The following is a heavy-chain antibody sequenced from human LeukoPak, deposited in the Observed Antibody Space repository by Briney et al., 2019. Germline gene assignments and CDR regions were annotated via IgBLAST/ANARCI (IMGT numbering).Heavy chain of an antibody. CDR2: IYYSGST. D-gene: IGHD3-16*01. CDR1: GGSISSYY. J-gene: IGHJ4*02. CDR3: VRHPWRMGSRDYNFDY. Sequence: AEPLSLTCTVSGGSISSYYWSWIRQPPGKGLEWIGHIYYSGSTNYNPSLKIRVTISVDTSKNQFSLKMTSVAAADTAVYYCVRHPWRMGSRDYNFDYWGQGTLVTVSS. V-gene: IGHV4-59*08.